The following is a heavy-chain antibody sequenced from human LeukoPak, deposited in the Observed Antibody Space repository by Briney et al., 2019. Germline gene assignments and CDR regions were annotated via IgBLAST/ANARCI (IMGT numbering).Heavy chain of an antibody. CDR2: ISSSSSYI. J-gene: IGHJ3*02. Sequence: PGGSLRLSCAASGFTFSSYSMNWVRQAPGKGLEWVSSISSSSSYIYYADSVKGRFTISRDNAKNSLYLQMNSLRAEDTAVYYCARFSPYCSSTLCVFDIWGQGTMVTVSS. V-gene: IGHV3-21*01. D-gene: IGHD2-2*01. CDR3: ARFSPYCSSTLCVFDI. CDR1: GFTFSSYS.